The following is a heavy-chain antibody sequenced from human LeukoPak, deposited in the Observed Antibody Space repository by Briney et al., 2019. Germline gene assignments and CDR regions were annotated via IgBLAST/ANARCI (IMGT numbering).Heavy chain of an antibody. CDR3: ARGDSSSWYSQNLDY. CDR1: GYTFTSYA. D-gene: IGHD6-13*01. V-gene: IGHV7-4-1*02. J-gene: IGHJ4*02. Sequence: ASVKVSCKASGYTFTSYAMNWVRQAPGQGLEWMGWINTNTGNPTYAQGFTGRFVFSLDTSVSTAYLQISSLKAEDTAVYYCARGDSSSWYSQNLDYWGQGTLVTVSS. CDR2: INTNTGNP.